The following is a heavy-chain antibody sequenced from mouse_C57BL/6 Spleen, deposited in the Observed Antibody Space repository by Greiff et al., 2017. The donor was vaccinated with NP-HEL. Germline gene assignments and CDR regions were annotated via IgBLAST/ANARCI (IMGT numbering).Heavy chain of an antibody. D-gene: IGHD1-1*01. CDR3: ARTYGSSYQAWFAY. CDR2: INPNNGGT. J-gene: IGHJ3*01. V-gene: IGHV1-22*01. Sequence: EVQLQQSGPELVKPGASVKMSCKASGYTFTDYNMHWVKQSHGKSLEWIGYINPNNGGTSYNQKFKGTATLTVNTSTSTAYMELRSLTSEESAVYYCARTYGSSYQAWFAYGGQGTLVTVSA. CDR1: GYTFTDYN.